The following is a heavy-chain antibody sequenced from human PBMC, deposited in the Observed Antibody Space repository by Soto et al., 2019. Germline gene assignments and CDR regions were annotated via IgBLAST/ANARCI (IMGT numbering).Heavy chain of an antibody. CDR1: GFVSSKYW. D-gene: IGHD3-22*01. V-gene: IGHV3-7*03. J-gene: IGHJ3*01. Sequence: EVHLMESGGGLVQPGGSLRLSCAASGFVSSKYWMTWVRQAAGKGLEWVANISEDGIKKNYGDSVKGRFTISRDNPKNSLSLQMNDLRAEDTAVYYCVRDTTPHDESSDSWWEALDLWGQGTMVTVSS. CDR2: ISEDGIKK. CDR3: VRDTTPHDESSDSWWEALDL.